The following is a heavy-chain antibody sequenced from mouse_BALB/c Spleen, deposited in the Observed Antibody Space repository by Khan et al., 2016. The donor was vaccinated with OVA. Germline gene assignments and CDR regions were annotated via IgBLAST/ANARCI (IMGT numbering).Heavy chain of an antibody. J-gene: IGHJ3*01. Sequence: VQLQQSGPELVRPGTSVKVSCKASGYTFTTYNMYWVKQSHGKRLEWIGYIDPYIGGTTYNQNFRDKATLTVDKSSSTAYMHLNSLTSEDSAVYYCARSSDGYYPLADWGQGTPVTVSA. CDR3: ARSSDGYYPLAD. CDR2: IDPYIGGT. V-gene: IGHV1S135*01. CDR1: GYTFTTYN. D-gene: IGHD2-3*01.